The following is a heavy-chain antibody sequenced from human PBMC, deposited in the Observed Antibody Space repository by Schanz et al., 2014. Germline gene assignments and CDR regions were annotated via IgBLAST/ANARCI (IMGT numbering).Heavy chain of an antibody. D-gene: IGHD5-12*01. CDR2: INPNSGTT. CDR1: GYTFTGYY. Sequence: QVQLVQSGAEMKKPGASAKVSCKASGYTFTGYYMHWVRQAPGQGLEWMGWINPNSGTTNYAQKFQGWVTMTRDTSISTAYMELSRLKSVDTAVYYCARAFGGYDPAGALDYWGQGTLVTVSA. CDR3: ARAFGGYDPAGALDY. J-gene: IGHJ4*02. V-gene: IGHV1-2*04.